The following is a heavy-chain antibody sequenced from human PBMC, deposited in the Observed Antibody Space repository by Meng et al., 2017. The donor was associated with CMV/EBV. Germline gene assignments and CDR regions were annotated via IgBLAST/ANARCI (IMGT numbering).Heavy chain of an antibody. D-gene: IGHD2/OR15-2a*01. Sequence: GGSLRLSCAASEFTFSSFGMHWVGQPPGKGLEWVAFIRYDGSNKKYGDSVKGRFTISRDNSKDTLYLQMNSLRAEDAAVYYCAKARNYVPVSDYYYYGMDVWGQGTTVTVSS. J-gene: IGHJ6*02. CDR2: IRYDGSNK. CDR1: EFTFSSFG. V-gene: IGHV3-30*02. CDR3: AKARNYVPVSDYYYYGMDV.